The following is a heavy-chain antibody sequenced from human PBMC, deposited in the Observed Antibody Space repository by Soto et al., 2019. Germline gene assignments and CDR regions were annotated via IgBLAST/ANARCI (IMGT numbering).Heavy chain of an antibody. CDR2: IDIAGDT. CDR3: ARAARWLQSRYFDL. V-gene: IGHV3-13*01. J-gene: IGHJ2*01. Sequence: LRLSCAASGFTFSNYDMHWVHQATGKGLEWVSAIDIAGDTYYPDSVKGRFTISREKAKNSLYLQMNSLRADDTAVYYCARAARWLQSRYFDLWGRGTLVTVSS. D-gene: IGHD5-12*01. CDR1: GFTFSNYD.